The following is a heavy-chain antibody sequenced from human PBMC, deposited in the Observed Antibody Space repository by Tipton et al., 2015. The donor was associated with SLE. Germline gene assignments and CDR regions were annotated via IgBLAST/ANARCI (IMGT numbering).Heavy chain of an antibody. V-gene: IGHV3-73*01. Sequence: SLRLSCAASGFTFSVSAMHWVRQASGKGLEWVGRIRSKANSYATAYAASVKGRLTISRDDSKNTAYLQMNSLKTEDTAVYYCTRLQWELTWDYFDYWGQGTLVTVSS. CDR1: GFTFSVSA. D-gene: IGHD1-26*01. J-gene: IGHJ4*02. CDR2: IRSKANSYAT. CDR3: TRLQWELTWDYFDY.